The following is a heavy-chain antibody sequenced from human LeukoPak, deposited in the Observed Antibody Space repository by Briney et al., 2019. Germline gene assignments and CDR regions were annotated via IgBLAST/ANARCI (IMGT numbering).Heavy chain of an antibody. J-gene: IGHJ1*01. CDR2: ISDSGGRT. D-gene: IGHD3-10*01. CDR3: ARYYYGSGSYSNTFQH. CDR1: GFTFSDYV. V-gene: IGHV3-23*01. Sequence: GGSLRLSCAASGFTFSDYVMGWVRQAPGKGLEWVSGISDSGGRTHYADSVKGRSTISRDNSKKTLYLHMNSLRAEDTAVYYCARYYYGSGSYSNTFQHWGQGTLVTVSS.